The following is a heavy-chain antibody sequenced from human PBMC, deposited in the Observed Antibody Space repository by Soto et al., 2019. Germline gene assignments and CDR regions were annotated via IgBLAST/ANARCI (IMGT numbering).Heavy chain of an antibody. CDR2: INPSGGST. CDR3: ARSHPPMIVVVTTPKNYYYYYGMDV. V-gene: IGHV1-46*01. J-gene: IGHJ6*02. D-gene: IGHD3-22*01. Sequence: ASGKVSCKASGYTFTSYYMHWVRQAPGQGLEWMGIINPSGGSTSYAQKFQGRVTMTRDTSTSTVYMELSSLRSEDTAVYYCARSHPPMIVVVTTPKNYYYYYGMDVWGQGTTVNVSS. CDR1: GYTFTSYY.